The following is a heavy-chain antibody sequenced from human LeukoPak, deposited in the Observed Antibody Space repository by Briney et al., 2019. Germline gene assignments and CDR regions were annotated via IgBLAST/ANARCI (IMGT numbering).Heavy chain of an antibody. CDR1: GGSISSYY. CDR3: ARGDSSNNYYYYGMDV. CDR2: IYYSGST. V-gene: IGHV4-59*01. J-gene: IGHJ6*04. D-gene: IGHD1/OR15-1a*01. Sequence: PSETRSLNCTVSGGSISSYYWSWIRQPPGKGLEWIGYIYYSGSTNYNPSLKSRVTISVDTSKNQFSLKLSSVTAADTAVYYCARGDSSNNYYYYGMDVWGKGTTVTVSS.